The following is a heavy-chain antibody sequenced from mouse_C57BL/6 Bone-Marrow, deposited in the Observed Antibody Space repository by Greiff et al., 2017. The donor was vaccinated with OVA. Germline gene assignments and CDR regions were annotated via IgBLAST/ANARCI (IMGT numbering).Heavy chain of an antibody. CDR3: TLYYFDD. Sequence: VHVKQSGAELVRPGASVKLSCTASGFNFTDDYMHWVKQRPEQGLEWIGWIDPENGDTEYASKFQGKATITADTSSNTAYLQLSSLTAEDTAVYYCTLYYFDDWGQGTTLTVSA. V-gene: IGHV14-4*01. CDR1: GFNFTDDY. CDR2: IDPENGDT. J-gene: IGHJ2*01.